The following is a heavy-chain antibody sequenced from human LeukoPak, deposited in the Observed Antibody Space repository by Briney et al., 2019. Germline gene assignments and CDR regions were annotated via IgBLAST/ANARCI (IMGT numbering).Heavy chain of an antibody. V-gene: IGHV3-23*01. Sequence: GGSLRLSGAASGFTFSSYAMSWVRQAPGKGLEWVSAISGSGGSTYYADSVKGRFTISRDNSKNTLYLQMNSLRAEDTAVYYCARPDGGHDAFDIWGQGTMVTVSS. CDR2: ISGSGGST. J-gene: IGHJ3*02. CDR1: GFTFSSYA. D-gene: IGHD4-23*01. CDR3: ARPDGGHDAFDI.